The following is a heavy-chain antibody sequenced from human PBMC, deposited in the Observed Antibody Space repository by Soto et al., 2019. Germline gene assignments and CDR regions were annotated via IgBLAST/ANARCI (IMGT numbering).Heavy chain of an antibody. V-gene: IGHV7-4-1*01. CDR2: INTNTGNP. D-gene: IGHD3-3*01. J-gene: IGHJ3*02. CDR3: ARDETYYDFWSGYSFDAFDI. CDR1: GYTFTSYA. Sequence: ASVKVSCNASGYTFTSYAMNWVRQAPGQGLEWMGWINTNTGNPTYAQGFTGRFVFSLDTSVSTAYLQICSLKAEDTAVYYCARDETYYDFWSGYSFDAFDIWGQGTMVTVSS.